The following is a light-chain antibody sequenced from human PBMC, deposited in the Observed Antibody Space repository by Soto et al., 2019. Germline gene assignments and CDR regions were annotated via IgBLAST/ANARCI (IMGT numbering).Light chain of an antibody. V-gene: IGLV2-8*01. CDR1: SSDVGDYNY. J-gene: IGLJ1*01. CDR3: ASFAGRNTYI. Sequence: QSALTQPPSASGSPGQSVIISCTGTSSDVGDYNYVSWYQQHPGKAPKVIIYEVSKRPSGVPDRFSGSKSGNTASLTVSGLQADDEAEYYCASFAGRNTYIFGTGTKLTVL. CDR2: EVS.